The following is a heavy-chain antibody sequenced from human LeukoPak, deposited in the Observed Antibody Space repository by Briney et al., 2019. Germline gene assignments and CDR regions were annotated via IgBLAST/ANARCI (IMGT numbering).Heavy chain of an antibody. CDR2: INSDGSST. CDR1: GFTFSNYW. J-gene: IGHJ5*02. Sequence: PGGTLRLSCAASGFTFSNYWMNWVRQVPGKGLVWVSRINSDGSSTRYADSVKGRFTISRDNAKNTLYLQMNSLRDEDTAVYYCARESGYHGSGFDPWGQGTLVTVSS. D-gene: IGHD3-10*01. V-gene: IGHV3-74*01. CDR3: ARESGYHGSGFDP.